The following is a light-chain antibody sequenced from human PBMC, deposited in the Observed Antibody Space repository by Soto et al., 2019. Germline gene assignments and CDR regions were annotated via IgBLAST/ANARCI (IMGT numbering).Light chain of an antibody. CDR1: SSDVGGYNY. CDR2: DVS. V-gene: IGLV2-14*01. Sequence: QSALTQPASVSGSPGQTITISCTGTSSDVGGYNYVSWYQQHPGKAHQLMIYDVSNRPSVVSNRFSGSKSGNTASLTISGHHAEEEADYYCSSYTSSSSVVFGGGTKVTVL. J-gene: IGLJ2*01. CDR3: SSYTSSSSVV.